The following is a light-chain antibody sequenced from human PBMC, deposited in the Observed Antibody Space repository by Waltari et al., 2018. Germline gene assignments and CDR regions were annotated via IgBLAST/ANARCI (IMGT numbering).Light chain of an antibody. J-gene: IGLJ2*01. V-gene: IGLV2-14*01. Sequence: QSALTQPASVSGSPGQSITISCAGTNSDVGAYNYVPWYQQPPGKAPKLMIYDVNSRPSDISDRFSGSKSGNTASLTISGLQTEDEADYYCVSYASGSTSVIFGGGTRLTVL. CDR3: VSYASGSTSVI. CDR2: DVN. CDR1: NSDVGAYNY.